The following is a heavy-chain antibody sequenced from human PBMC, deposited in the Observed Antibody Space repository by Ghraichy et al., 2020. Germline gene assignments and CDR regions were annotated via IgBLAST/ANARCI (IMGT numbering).Heavy chain of an antibody. J-gene: IGHJ4*02. V-gene: IGHV3-23*01. CDR3: AKGLTSIDY. CDR1: GFTFSSYA. Sequence: GESLNISCAASGFTFSSYAMSWVRQAPGKGLEWVSAISGSGGSTYYADYVKGRFTISRDNSKNTLYLQMNSLRAEDTAVYYCAKGLTSIDYWGQGTLVTVSS. CDR2: ISGSGGST.